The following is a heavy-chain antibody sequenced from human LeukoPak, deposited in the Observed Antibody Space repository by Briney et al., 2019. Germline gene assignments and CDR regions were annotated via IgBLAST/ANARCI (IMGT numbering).Heavy chain of an antibody. CDR3: AKSFRSTSLDY. Sequence: GGSLRLSCAASGFTFSSYEMNWVRQAPGKGLEWVSKISSTGSGIYYADSVKGRFTISRDNSRNTLYLQMNSLRAGDTAVYYCAKSFRSTSLDYWGQGTLVTVSS. CDR2: ISSTGSGI. V-gene: IGHV3-23*01. D-gene: IGHD2-2*01. CDR1: GFTFSSYE. J-gene: IGHJ4*02.